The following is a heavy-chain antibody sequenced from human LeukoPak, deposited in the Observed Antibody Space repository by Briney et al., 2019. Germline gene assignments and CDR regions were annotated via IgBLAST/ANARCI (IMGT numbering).Heavy chain of an antibody. J-gene: IGHJ3*02. CDR1: GFTFSSYW. Sequence: GGSLRLSCAASGFTFSSYWMSWVRQAPGKGLEWVADIKQDGNQKYYVDSVEGRFTISRDNAKNSLYLQMNSLRVEDTAVYYCARDCGSDCSQAFDIWGQGTMVTVSS. CDR2: IKQDGNQK. V-gene: IGHV3-7*05. CDR3: ARDCGSDCSQAFDI. D-gene: IGHD2-21*02.